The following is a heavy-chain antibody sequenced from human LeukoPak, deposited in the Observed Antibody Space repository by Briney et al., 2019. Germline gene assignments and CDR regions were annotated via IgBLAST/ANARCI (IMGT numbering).Heavy chain of an antibody. CDR2: IIPIFGTA. CDR3: ASITIFGVGPRSYWYFDL. J-gene: IGHJ2*01. D-gene: IGHD3-3*01. V-gene: IGHV1-69*05. CDR1: GGTFRSYA. Sequence: SVKVSCKASGGTFRSYAISWVRQAPGQGLEWMGGIIPIFGTANYAQKFQGRVTITTDESTSTAYMELSSLRSEYTAVYYCASITIFGVGPRSYWYFDLWGRGTLVTVSS.